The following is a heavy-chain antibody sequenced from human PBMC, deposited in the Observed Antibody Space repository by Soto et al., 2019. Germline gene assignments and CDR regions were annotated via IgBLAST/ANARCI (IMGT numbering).Heavy chain of an antibody. CDR1: GFTFSSYG. J-gene: IGHJ4*02. V-gene: IGHV3-33*01. D-gene: IGHD1-26*01. CDR2: IWYDGSNK. Sequence: GGSLRLSCAASGFTFSSYGMNWVRQAPGKALEWLAVIWYDGSNKYYADSVKGRLTISRDNSKNTLYLQMNSLRAEDTAIYYCARDDREVLWSFDYWGQGTLVTVSS. CDR3: ARDDREVLWSFDY.